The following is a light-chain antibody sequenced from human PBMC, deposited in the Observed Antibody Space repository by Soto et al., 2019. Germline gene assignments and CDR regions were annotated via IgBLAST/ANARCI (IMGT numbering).Light chain of an antibody. CDR1: SSDVGGYNY. J-gene: IGLJ1*01. Sequence: QSALTQPAFVSGSPGQSITISCTGTSSDVGGYNYVSWYQHPPGKAPKLMISEVSNRPSGVSNRFSGSKSGNTASLTISGLQAEDEADYYCSSYAGSNNLRVFGTGTKVTVL. V-gene: IGLV2-14*01. CDR2: EVS. CDR3: SSYAGSNNLRV.